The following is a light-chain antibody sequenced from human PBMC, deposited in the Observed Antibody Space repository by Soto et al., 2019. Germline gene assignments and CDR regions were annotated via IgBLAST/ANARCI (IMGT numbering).Light chain of an antibody. CDR2: TAY. CDR3: QQSYSTPPT. Sequence: DIQMTQSPSSLSASVGDRVTITCRASQSISSYLNWYQQKPGKAPKLLIYTAYSLQSGVPSRFSGSESGTDFTLTISSLQPEDFATYYCQQSYSTPPTFGQGTKLEIK. CDR1: QSISSY. J-gene: IGKJ2*01. V-gene: IGKV1-39*01.